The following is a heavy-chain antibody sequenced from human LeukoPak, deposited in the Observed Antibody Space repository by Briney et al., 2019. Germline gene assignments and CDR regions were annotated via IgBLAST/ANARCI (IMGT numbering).Heavy chain of an antibody. D-gene: IGHD1-26*01. V-gene: IGHV3-23*01. CDR2: ISGSGGST. J-gene: IGHJ4*02. Sequence: GSLRPSCAASGFAFSSYAMSWVRQAPGEGLEWVSAISGSGGSTYYADSVKGRFTISRDNSKNTLYLQMNSLGGEDTAFYYCTREAILGATSFDHWGQGTLVTVSS. CDR3: TREAILGATSFDH. CDR1: GFAFSSYA.